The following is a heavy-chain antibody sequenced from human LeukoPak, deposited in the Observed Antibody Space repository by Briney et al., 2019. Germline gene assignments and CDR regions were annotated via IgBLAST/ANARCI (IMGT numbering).Heavy chain of an antibody. Sequence: PGGSLRLSCAASGFSISNYNIHWVRQAPGKGLEWVAVITYDGRSTHYPDSVKGRFTISRDTSKNTLYLQMNSLRVEDMAVYYCARGYADYEDYWGQGTPVTVSS. V-gene: IGHV3-30*01. CDR2: ITYDGRST. CDR1: GFSISNYN. D-gene: IGHD4-17*01. J-gene: IGHJ4*02. CDR3: ARGYADYEDY.